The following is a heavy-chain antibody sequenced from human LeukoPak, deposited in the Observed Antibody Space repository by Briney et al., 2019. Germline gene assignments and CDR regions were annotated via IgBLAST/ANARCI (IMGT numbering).Heavy chain of an antibody. CDR1: GYTFTTYS. V-gene: IGHV1-46*01. CDR3: VRHNHMDV. J-gene: IGHJ6*02. Sequence: GASVKVSCKASGYTFTTYSMHWVQQAPGQGLEWMAIINLSGGSTDYTQKFQGRVTMTRDTSTSTVYMELSSLRSEGTAVYYCVRHNHMDVWGQGTTVIVSS. CDR2: INLSGGST.